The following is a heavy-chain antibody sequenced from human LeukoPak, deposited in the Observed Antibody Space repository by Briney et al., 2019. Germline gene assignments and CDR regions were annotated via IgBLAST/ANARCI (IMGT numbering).Heavy chain of an antibody. CDR1: GFTFSSYW. CDR3: ASQDRYDFWSGPSP. V-gene: IGHV3-74*03. J-gene: IGHJ5*02. CDR2: ISGDGDYT. Sequence: LAGGSLRLSCAASGFTFSSYWMHWVRQAPGKGLMWLSRISGDGDYTTSADSVKGRLTISRDNAKNTLYLQMNSLRAEDTAVYYCASQDRYDFWSGPSPWGQGTLVTVSS. D-gene: IGHD3-3*01.